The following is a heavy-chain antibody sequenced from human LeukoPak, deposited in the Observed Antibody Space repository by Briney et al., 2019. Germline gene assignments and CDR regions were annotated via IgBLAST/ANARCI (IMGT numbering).Heavy chain of an antibody. CDR3: ARYHKGMVAATHFDY. Sequence: PSETLSLTCTVSGGSLNSYYWSWIRQPPGKGLEWIAHIYYSGSTKYTPSLKSRATISVDTSKNQFSLKLSSVTAADTAVYYWARYHKGMVAATHFDYWGQGTLVTVSS. D-gene: IGHD1-26*01. V-gene: IGHV4-59*01. CDR2: IYYSGST. J-gene: IGHJ4*02. CDR1: GGSLNSYY.